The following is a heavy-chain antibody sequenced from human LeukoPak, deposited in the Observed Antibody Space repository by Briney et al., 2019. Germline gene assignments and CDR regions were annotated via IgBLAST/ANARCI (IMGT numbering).Heavy chain of an antibody. V-gene: IGHV3-21*01. Sequence: GGSLRLSRAASGFTFSSYSMNWVRQAPGKGLEWVSSISSSSSYIYYADSVKGRFTISRDNAKNSLYLQMNSLRAEDTAVYYCARDLRVATQKGDYFDYWGQGTLVTVSS. D-gene: IGHD5-12*01. CDR2: ISSSSSYI. CDR3: ARDLRVATQKGDYFDY. J-gene: IGHJ4*02. CDR1: GFTFSSYS.